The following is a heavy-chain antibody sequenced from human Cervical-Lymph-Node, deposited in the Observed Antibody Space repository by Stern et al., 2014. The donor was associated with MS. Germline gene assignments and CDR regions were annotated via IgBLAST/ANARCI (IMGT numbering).Heavy chain of an antibody. CDR2: INTDGSRT. Sequence: VQLVQSGGALVQPGGSLRLSCAASGFTLSNYSIHWVRQAPGKGLEYVSTINTDGSRTYYANPLKVRITISRDRSKNTLFLHLGSLTADDMAVYYCARGPTYCGDDCHGWYFDLWGRGTPVTVS. J-gene: IGHJ2*01. CDR1: GFTLSNYS. V-gene: IGHV3-64*01. CDR3: ARGPTYCGDDCHGWYFDL. D-gene: IGHD2-21*02.